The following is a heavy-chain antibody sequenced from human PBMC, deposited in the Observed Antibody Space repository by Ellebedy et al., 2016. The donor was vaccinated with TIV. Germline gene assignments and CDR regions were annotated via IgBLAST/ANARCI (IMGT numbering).Heavy chain of an antibody. Sequence: GGSLRLSCAASGFTFSSFVMHWVRQAPGKGLEWVAVTSYDESRKYYADSAKGRFTISRDNSKNTLYLEMNNLRPEDTAVFYCARQVPVPGVWYFDLWGRGTLVTVSS. D-gene: IGHD6-19*01. CDR1: GFTFSSFV. V-gene: IGHV3-30*04. CDR3: ARQVPVPGVWYFDL. J-gene: IGHJ2*01. CDR2: TSYDESRK.